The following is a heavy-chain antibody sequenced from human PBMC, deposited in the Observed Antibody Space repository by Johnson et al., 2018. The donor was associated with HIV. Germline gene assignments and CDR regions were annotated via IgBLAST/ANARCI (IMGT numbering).Heavy chain of an antibody. D-gene: IGHD1-26*01. CDR3: ARAYMSSGSYYDAFDI. V-gene: IGHV3-20*04. CDR1: GFIFDEYD. Sequence: VQLVESGGGVVQPGGSLRLSCEGSGFIFDEYDMSWVRQTPGQGLEWVSGISWNGATPRSADSVKGRSTISRDNAKAFLYLQMNSLRAEDTALYYCARAYMSSGSYYDAFDIWGQGTMVIVSS. J-gene: IGHJ3*02. CDR2: ISWNGATP.